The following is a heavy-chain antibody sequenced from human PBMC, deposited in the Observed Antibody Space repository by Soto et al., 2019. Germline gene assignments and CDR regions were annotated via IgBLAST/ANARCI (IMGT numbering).Heavy chain of an antibody. J-gene: IGHJ2*01. Sequence: QVQLQESGPGLVKPSQTLSLTCTVSGGSISSGGFYWSWIRQHPGKGLEWIGYIYYSGSTYYNPSRKSRVTISVDTSKNQFSLRLSSVTAADTAVYYCARGRYWYFDLWGRGTLVTVSS. V-gene: IGHV4-31*03. CDR3: ARGRYWYFDL. CDR1: GGSISSGGFY. CDR2: IYYSGST.